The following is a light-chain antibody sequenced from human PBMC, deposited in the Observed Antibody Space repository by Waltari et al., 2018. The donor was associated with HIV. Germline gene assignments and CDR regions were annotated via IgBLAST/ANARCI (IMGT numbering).Light chain of an antibody. CDR2: RND. Sequence: PGQNISISCSGDISNLGGNFVYWYQQRPGTAPRLLLYRNDQRPSGVPDRFSGSKSATSASLAISGLRSEDEADYHCSTWDNSLSHWVFGGGTKVTVL. CDR3: STWDNSLSHWV. V-gene: IGLV1-47*01. J-gene: IGLJ3*02. CDR1: ISNLGGNF.